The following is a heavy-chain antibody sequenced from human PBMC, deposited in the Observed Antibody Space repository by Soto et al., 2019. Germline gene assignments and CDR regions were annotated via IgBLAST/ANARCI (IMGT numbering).Heavy chain of an antibody. V-gene: IGHV3-23*01. CDR1: GFTFSKYA. CDR3: AKDQDDYDSSRYAFKI. Sequence: GGSLRLSCAASGFTFSKYAMTWARQAPGKGLEWVSAISYNGGGTYYVDPVKGRFTVSRDNSKNTLYLQMHSLRAEDTAVYYCAKDQDDYDSSRYAFKIWGPGTLVTVSS. CDR2: ISYNGGGT. J-gene: IGHJ4*02. D-gene: IGHD3-22*01.